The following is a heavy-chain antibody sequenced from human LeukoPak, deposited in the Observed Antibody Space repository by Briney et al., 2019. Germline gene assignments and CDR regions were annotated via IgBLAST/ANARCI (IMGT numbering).Heavy chain of an antibody. CDR3: ARSPCGGDCYSGHFQH. V-gene: IGHV5-51*01. Sequence: GESLKISCQGSGYTFTTYWIGCVRQMPGRGLEWVGIIYPGDSDTRYSPSFQGQVTISADKSINTAYLRWSSLKASDTAMYYCARSPCGGDCYSGHFQHWGQGTLVTVSS. D-gene: IGHD2-21*02. CDR2: IYPGDSDT. CDR1: GYTFTTYW. J-gene: IGHJ1*01.